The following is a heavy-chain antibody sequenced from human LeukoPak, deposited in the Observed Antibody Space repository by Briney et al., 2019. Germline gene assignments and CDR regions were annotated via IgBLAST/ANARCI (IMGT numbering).Heavy chain of an antibody. D-gene: IGHD6-13*01. CDR2: INHSGST. CDR1: GGSFSGYY. J-gene: IGHJ4*02. CDR3: ARGAAASDKFGL. V-gene: IGHV4-34*01. Sequence: SETLSLTCAVYGGSFSGYYWSWIRQPPGKGLEWIGEINHSGSTNYNPSLKSRVTISVDTSKNQFSLKLSSVTAADTAVHYCARGAAASDKFGLWGQGTLVTVSS.